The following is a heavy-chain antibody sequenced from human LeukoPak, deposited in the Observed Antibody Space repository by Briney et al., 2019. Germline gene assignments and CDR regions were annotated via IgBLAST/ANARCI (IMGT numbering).Heavy chain of an antibody. V-gene: IGHV3-23*01. CDR2: IRGNSGST. CDR3: AKDLYGDYGGIDY. CDR1: GFTFSIYA. Sequence: GGSLRLSCAASGFTFSIYAMSWVRQAPGKGLEWVSVIRGNSGSTYYADSVKGQFTISRDNSKNTLYLQMNSLRAEDTAIYDCAKDLYGDYGGIDYWGQGTLVTVSS. D-gene: IGHD4-17*01. J-gene: IGHJ4*02.